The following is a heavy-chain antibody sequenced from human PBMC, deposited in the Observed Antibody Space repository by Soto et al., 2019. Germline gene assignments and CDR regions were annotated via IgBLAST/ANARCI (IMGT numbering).Heavy chain of an antibody. J-gene: IGHJ4*02. Sequence: PGGSLRLSCAASGFTFSSHAMGWLRQAPGTGPEWVAFVDGSGGTTDYTAPVKGRFTISRDDSKNTLYLQMNSLITEDTAVYYCTTSIKTKVSGWGQGTLVTVSS. D-gene: IGHD1-1*01. CDR1: GFTFSSHA. V-gene: IGHV3-15*04. CDR2: VDGSGGTT. CDR3: TTSIKTKVSG.